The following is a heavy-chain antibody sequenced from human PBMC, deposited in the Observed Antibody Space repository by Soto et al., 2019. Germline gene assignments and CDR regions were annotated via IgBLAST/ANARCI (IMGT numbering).Heavy chain of an antibody. D-gene: IGHD3-3*01. CDR2: ISSSSTYI. Sequence: EVQLVESGGGLVKPGGSLRLSCAASGFTFSSYSMNWVRQAPGKGLEWVSSISSSSTYIYFADSLKGRFTISRDNAKNSLYLQMNSLRAEDTAVYYCALNGSDFWSGYHDYWGQGTLVTVSS. CDR3: ALNGSDFWSGYHDY. J-gene: IGHJ4*02. V-gene: IGHV3-21*04. CDR1: GFTFSSYS.